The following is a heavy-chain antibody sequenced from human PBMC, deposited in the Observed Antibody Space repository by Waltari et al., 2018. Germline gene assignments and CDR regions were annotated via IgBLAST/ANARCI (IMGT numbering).Heavy chain of an antibody. CDR2: IYYSGST. Sequence: QLQLQESGPGLVKPSETLSLTCTVSGGSISSSSYYWGWIRQPPGKGLEWIGSIYYSGSTYYNPSLKSRVTISVDTSKNQFSLKLSSVTAADTAVYYCARDLNYYDSSGYYYGGRLFDYWGQGTLVTVSS. CDR1: GGSISSSSYY. D-gene: IGHD3-22*01. J-gene: IGHJ4*02. V-gene: IGHV4-39*07. CDR3: ARDLNYYDSSGYYYGGRLFDY.